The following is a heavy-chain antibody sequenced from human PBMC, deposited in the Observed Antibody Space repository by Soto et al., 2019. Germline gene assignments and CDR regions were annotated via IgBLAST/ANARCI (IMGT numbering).Heavy chain of an antibody. CDR3: ARPYDSSGVMSSYYGLEV. Sequence: QEQLVESAGGVVQPGRSLRLSCAASGFIFSFTRYAMHWVRQAPGKGLEWVAAISSDGSDTYYADSVKGRFIISRDNSKNTVDLQMNSLRSEDAAVYYCARPYDSSGVMSSYYGLEVWGQGTTVIVSS. D-gene: IGHD3-22*01. J-gene: IGHJ6*02. V-gene: IGHV3-30*04. CDR2: ISSDGSDT. CDR1: GFIFSFTRYA.